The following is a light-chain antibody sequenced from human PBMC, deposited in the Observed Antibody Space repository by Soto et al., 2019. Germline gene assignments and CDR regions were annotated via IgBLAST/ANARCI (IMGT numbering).Light chain of an antibody. J-gene: IGKJ5*01. Sequence: EIVMTQSPATLSVSPGETASLSCRASQSAGNFSAWYQQKPGQAPRLLIYYISTRATGIPARFSGSGSGTEFTLTINSLQSEDSAVYYCQQHNQWPITFGQGTRLEIK. V-gene: IGKV3D-15*01. CDR3: QQHNQWPIT. CDR1: QSAGNF. CDR2: YIS.